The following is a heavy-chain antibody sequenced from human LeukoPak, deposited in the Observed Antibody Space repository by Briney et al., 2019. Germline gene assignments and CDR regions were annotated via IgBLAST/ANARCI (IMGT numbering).Heavy chain of an antibody. Sequence: PSETLSLTCAVYGGSFSGYYWSWIRQPPGKGPEWIGEINHSGGTKYNPSLKSRVTISLDTSKNQFSLKLSSVTAADTAVYYCARGGHRAAARLLVYWGQGTLVTVSS. V-gene: IGHV4-34*01. CDR2: INHSGGT. CDR3: ARGGHRAAARLLVY. J-gene: IGHJ4*02. D-gene: IGHD6-13*01. CDR1: GGSFSGYY.